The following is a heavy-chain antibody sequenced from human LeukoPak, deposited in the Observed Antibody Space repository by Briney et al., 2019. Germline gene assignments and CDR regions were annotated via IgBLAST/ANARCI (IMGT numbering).Heavy chain of an antibody. CDR2: ISSSSSYI. J-gene: IGHJ4*02. CDR1: GFTFSSYS. Sequence: PGGSLRLSCAASGFTFSSYSMSWVRQAPGKGLEWVSSISSSSSYIYYADSVKGRFTISRDNAKNSLYLQMNSLRAEDTAVYYCARVLGRDFDYWGQGALVTVSS. D-gene: IGHD7-27*01. V-gene: IGHV3-21*01. CDR3: ARVLGRDFDY.